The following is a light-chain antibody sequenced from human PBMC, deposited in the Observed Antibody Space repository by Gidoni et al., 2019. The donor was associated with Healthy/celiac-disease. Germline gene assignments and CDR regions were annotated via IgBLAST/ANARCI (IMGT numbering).Light chain of an antibody. V-gene: IGKV1-5*03. J-gene: IGKJ2*01. CDR3: QQYNSYSYT. CDR2: KAS. CDR1: QSISSW. Sequence: DLQMPPSPSTLSASVGDRVTITCRASQSISSWLAWYQQKPGKAPKLLIYKASSLESGVPSRFSGSGSGTEFTLTISSLQPDDFATYYCQQYNSYSYTFGQGTKLEIK.